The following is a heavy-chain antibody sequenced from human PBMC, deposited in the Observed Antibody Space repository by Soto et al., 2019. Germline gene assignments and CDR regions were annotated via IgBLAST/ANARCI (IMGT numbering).Heavy chain of an antibody. V-gene: IGHV1-2*02. Sequence: QVYLVQSGAEVRRPGASVKVSCTAFGYILTGYSLHWVRQAPGQGLEWMGWIDPNSGATNSAERFHGRFSMTRDTSISAAYLELSSLRSDDTAVYYCTRGYGSSPNMELRFGMDVWGQGTKISVSS. CDR3: TRGYGSSPNMELRFGMDV. CDR1: GYILTGYS. J-gene: IGHJ6*02. D-gene: IGHD5-18*01. CDR2: IDPNSGAT.